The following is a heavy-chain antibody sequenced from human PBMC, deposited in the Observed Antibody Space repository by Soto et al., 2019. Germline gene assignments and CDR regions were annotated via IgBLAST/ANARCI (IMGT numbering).Heavy chain of an antibody. Sequence: ASVKVSCKASGYTFTGYYMHWVRQAPGQGLEWMGWINPNSGGTNYAQKFQGWVTMTRDTSISTAYMELSRLRSDDTAVYYCARVDMITCGGVIVNPNVYAFDIWGQGTMVTV. J-gene: IGHJ3*02. D-gene: IGHD3-16*02. CDR2: INPNSGGT. CDR3: ARVDMITCGGVIVNPNVYAFDI. V-gene: IGHV1-2*04. CDR1: GYTFTGYY.